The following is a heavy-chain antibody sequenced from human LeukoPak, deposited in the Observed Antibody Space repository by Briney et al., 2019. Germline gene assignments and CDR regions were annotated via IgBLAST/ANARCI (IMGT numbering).Heavy chain of an antibody. CDR1: GGSISGYY. V-gene: IGHV4-59*08. CDR2: IYYSGSGST. Sequence: PSETLSLTCTVSGGSISGYYWSWIRQPPGKGLEWIGYIYYSGSGSTNYNPSLKSRVTISVDTSKNQFSLKLSSVTAADTAVYYCARLPGGLGAFDIWGQGTMVAVSS. CDR3: ARLPGGLGAFDI. J-gene: IGHJ3*02. D-gene: IGHD3-16*01.